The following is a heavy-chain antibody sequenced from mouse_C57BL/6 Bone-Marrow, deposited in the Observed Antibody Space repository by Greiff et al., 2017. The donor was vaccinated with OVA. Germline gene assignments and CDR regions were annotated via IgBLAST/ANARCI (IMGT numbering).Heavy chain of an antibody. CDR2: LDPENGDT. CDR3: TTPFAY. V-gene: IGHV14-4*01. CDR1: GFNIKDDY. J-gene: IGHJ3*01. Sequence: EVQLQQSGAELVRPGASVKLSCTASGFNIKDDYMHWVKQRPEQGLEWIGWLDPENGDTEYASKFQGKATITADPSSNTASLQLSSLTSEDTAVYYCTTPFAYWGQGTLVTVSA.